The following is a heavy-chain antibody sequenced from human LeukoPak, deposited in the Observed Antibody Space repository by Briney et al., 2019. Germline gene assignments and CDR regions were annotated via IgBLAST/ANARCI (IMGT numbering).Heavy chain of an antibody. Sequence: GGSLRLSCAASGFTISSYAMNWVRQAPGKGLEWVANIKQDGSEKYYVDSVKGRFTISRDNANNSLYLQMNSLRAEDTAVYYCARRSSWSIFDYWGQGTLVTVSS. CDR2: IKQDGSEK. CDR1: GFTISSYA. J-gene: IGHJ4*02. D-gene: IGHD6-13*01. V-gene: IGHV3-7*01. CDR3: ARRSSWSIFDY.